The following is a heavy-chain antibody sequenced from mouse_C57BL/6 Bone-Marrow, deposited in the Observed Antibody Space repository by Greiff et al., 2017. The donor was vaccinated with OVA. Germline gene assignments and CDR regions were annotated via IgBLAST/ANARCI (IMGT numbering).Heavy chain of an antibody. V-gene: IGHV14-4*01. Sequence: VQLQQSGAELVRPGASVKLSCTASGFNIKDYYMHWVKQRPEQGLEWIGWIDPENGDTEYASKFQGKATITADTSSNTAYLQLSSLTSEDTAVYYCTTREYDGAWFAYWGQGTLVTVSA. CDR3: TTREYDGAWFAY. D-gene: IGHD2-10*02. CDR2: IDPENGDT. J-gene: IGHJ3*01. CDR1: GFNIKDYY.